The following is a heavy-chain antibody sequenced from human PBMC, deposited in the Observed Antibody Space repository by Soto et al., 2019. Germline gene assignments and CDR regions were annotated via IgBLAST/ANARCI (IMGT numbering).Heavy chain of an antibody. Sequence: EVQLVDSGGGLVQRGGSLRLSCAASEFTFRSYWMHWVHQSPGKGLVWVSRISGDGSSTNYADSVKGRFTISRDNAKNTVYLQIDSLRAEDTAVYYCARSLPGTYGAFDLWGQGTMVTVSS. J-gene: IGHJ3*01. V-gene: IGHV3-74*01. CDR3: ARSLPGTYGAFDL. CDR2: ISGDGSST. CDR1: EFTFRSYW. D-gene: IGHD1-7*01.